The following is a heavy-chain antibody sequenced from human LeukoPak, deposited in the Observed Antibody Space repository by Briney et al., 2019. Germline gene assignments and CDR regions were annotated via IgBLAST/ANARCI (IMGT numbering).Heavy chain of an antibody. CDR3: ARETYYDHVWGNYNFDY. CDR2: IYYSGST. V-gene: IGHV4-39*07. CDR1: GGSISSSSYY. J-gene: IGHJ4*02. D-gene: IGHD3-16*01. Sequence: PSETLSLTCTVSGGSISSSSYYWGWIRQPPGKGLEWIGSIYYSGSTYYNPSLKSRVTISVDTSNNQFSLKLTSVTAADTAVYYCARETYYDHVWGNYNFDYWGQGTLVTVSS.